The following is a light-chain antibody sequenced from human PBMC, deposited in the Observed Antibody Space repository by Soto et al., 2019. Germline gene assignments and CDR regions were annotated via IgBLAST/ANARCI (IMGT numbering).Light chain of an antibody. V-gene: IGLV1-47*01. J-gene: IGLJ3*02. Sequence: QSVLSQPPSASGTPGQRVTISCSGSSSNIGSNYVYWYQQLPGTAPKLLIYSNNQRPSGVPDRFSGSKSGTSASLAISGLRSENEADYYSAAWDDSLSVVFVGGTKVTVL. CDR1: SSNIGSNY. CDR2: SNN. CDR3: AAWDDSLSVV.